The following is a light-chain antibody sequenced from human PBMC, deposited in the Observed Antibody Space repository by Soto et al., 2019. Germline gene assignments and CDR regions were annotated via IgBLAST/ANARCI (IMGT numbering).Light chain of an antibody. CDR2: DAS. Sequence: GWTQTPGKLSFSGGERAPVYCRASQSVSSSSLAWYQQKRGQAPRLLIHDASSRATGIPDRFSGSGSGTDFTLTISRLEPEDFAVYYCQQYGGSPRTFGQGTKV. CDR1: QSVSSSS. J-gene: IGKJ1*01. V-gene: IGKV3-20*01. CDR3: QQYGGSPRT.